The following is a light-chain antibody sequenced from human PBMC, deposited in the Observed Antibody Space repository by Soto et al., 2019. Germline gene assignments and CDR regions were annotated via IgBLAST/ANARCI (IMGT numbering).Light chain of an antibody. CDR1: PSVGNY. Sequence: EIVLTQSPATPSLSPGERATLSCRASPSVGNYLAWYQQKPGQAPRLLIYDASNRAPGIPARFSGSGSGTDFTLTISSLEPEDFAVYYCQQRIDWPVTFGQGTRLEIK. J-gene: IGKJ5*01. V-gene: IGKV3-11*01. CDR3: QQRIDWPVT. CDR2: DAS.